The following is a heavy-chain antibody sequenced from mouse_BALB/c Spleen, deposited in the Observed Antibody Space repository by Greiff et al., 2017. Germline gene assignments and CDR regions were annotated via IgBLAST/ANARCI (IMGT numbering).Heavy chain of an antibody. V-gene: IGHV1S137*01. Sequence: QVQLQQSGAELVRPGVSVKISCKGSGYTFTDYAMHWVKQSHAKSLEWIGVISTYYGDASYNQKFKGKATMTVDKSSSTAYMELARLTSEDSAIYYCAREGSTMITTGPYYFDYWGQGTTLTVSS. J-gene: IGHJ2*01. D-gene: IGHD2-4*01. CDR2: ISTYYGDA. CDR3: AREGSTMITTGPYYFDY. CDR1: GYTFTDYA.